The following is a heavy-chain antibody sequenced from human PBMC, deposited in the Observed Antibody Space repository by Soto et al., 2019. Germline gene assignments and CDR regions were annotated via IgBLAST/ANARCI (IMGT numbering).Heavy chain of an antibody. CDR3: ARNYIAVAGTGASDI. J-gene: IGHJ3*02. D-gene: IGHD6-19*01. CDR2: IDWDDDK. V-gene: IGHV2-70*18. Sequence: TLSLTCTVSDDSFRGADYYWSWIRQPPGKALEWLALIDWDDDKYYSTSLKTRLTTSKDTSKNQVVLTMTNMDPVDTATYYCARNYIAVAGTGASDIWGQGTMVTVSS. CDR1: DDSFRGADYY.